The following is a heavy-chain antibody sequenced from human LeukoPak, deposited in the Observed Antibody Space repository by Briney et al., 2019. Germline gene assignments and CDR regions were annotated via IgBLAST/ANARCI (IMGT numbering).Heavy chain of an antibody. Sequence: PSETLSLTCAVYGGSFSGYYWSWIRQAPGKGLEWVSYISSSGSTIYYADSVKGRFTISRDNAKDSLYLQMNSLRAEDTAVYYCARDFWSGTFDYWGQGTLVTVSS. J-gene: IGHJ4*02. D-gene: IGHD3-3*01. CDR2: ISSSGSTI. CDR1: GGSFSGYY. V-gene: IGHV3-11*01. CDR3: ARDFWSGTFDY.